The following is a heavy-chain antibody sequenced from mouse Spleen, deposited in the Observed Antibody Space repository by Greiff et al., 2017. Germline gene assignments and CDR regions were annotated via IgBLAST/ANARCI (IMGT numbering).Heavy chain of an antibody. V-gene: IGHV2-2*01. CDR3: ARNRWDDPMDY. CDR1: GFSLTSYG. Sequence: QVQLQQSGPGLVQPSQSLSITCTVSGFSLTSYGVHWVRQSPGKGLEWLGVIWSGGSTDYNAAFISRLSISKDNSKSQVFFKMNSLQADDTAIYYCARNRWDDPMDYWGQGTSVTVSS. J-gene: IGHJ4*01. CDR2: IWSGGST. D-gene: IGHD4-1*01.